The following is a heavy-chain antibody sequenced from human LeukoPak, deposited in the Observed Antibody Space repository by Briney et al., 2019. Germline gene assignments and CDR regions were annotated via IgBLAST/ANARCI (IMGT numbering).Heavy chain of an antibody. D-gene: IGHD3-3*01. V-gene: IGHV1-18*01. J-gene: IGHJ3*02. CDR1: GYTFTSYG. CDR2: ISAYNGNT. Sequence: ASVKVSCKASGYTFTSYGISWVRRAPGQGLEWMGWISAYNGNTNYAQKLQGRVTMTTDTSTSTAYMELRSLRSDDTAVYYCARVLSTIFGVVIDHAFDIWGQGTMVTVSS. CDR3: ARVLSTIFGVVIDHAFDI.